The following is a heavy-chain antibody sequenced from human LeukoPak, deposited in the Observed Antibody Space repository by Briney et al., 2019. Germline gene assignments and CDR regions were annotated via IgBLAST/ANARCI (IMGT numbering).Heavy chain of an antibody. CDR3: ARQPVYYYYGMDV. J-gene: IGHJ6*02. V-gene: IGHV4-61*02. CDR1: GGSISSGSYY. D-gene: IGHD1-14*01. Sequence: PSQTLSLTCTVSGGSISSGSYYWSWIRQPAGKGLEWIGRIYTGGSTNYNPSLKSRVTISVDTSKNQFSLKLSSVTAADTAVYYCARQPVYYYYGMDVWGQGTTVTVSS. CDR2: IYTGGST.